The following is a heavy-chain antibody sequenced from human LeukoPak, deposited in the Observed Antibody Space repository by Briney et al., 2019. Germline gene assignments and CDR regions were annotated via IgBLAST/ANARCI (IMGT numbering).Heavy chain of an antibody. CDR1: GGTFNNSA. Sequence: GSSVKVSCKTSGGTFNNSAIRLVRQAPGQGLEWLGGIMPLFGTAGYAQKFQGRVTITKDESTRTVYLELTSLTSDDTAVYYCARDVHGDYGSGWFDPWGQGTLVSVSS. D-gene: IGHD4-17*01. V-gene: IGHV1-69*05. J-gene: IGHJ5*02. CDR3: ARDVHGDYGSGWFDP. CDR2: IMPLFGTA.